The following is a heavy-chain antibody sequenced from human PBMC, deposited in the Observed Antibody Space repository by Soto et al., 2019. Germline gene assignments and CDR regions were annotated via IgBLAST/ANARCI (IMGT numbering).Heavy chain of an antibody. CDR3: ARAGEDIVATIDAFDI. J-gene: IGHJ3*02. V-gene: IGHV5-51*01. CDR1: GYSFTSYW. Sequence: GESLKISCKGSGYSFTSYWIGWVRQMPGKGLEWMGIIYPGDSDTRYSPSFQGQVTISVDKSISTAYLQWSSLKASDTAMYYCARAGEDIVATIDAFDIWGQGTMVTVSS. CDR2: IYPGDSDT. D-gene: IGHD5-12*01.